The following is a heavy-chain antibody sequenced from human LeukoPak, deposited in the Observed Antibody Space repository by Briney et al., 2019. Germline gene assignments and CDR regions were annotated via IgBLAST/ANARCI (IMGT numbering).Heavy chain of an antibody. Sequence: SETLSLTCAVSGYSISSGYYWGWIRQPPGKELEWIGSIYHSGSTYYNPSLKSRVTISVDTSKNQFSLKLSSVTAADTAVYYCAKSEQQLGPRRWFDPWGQGTLVTVSS. CDR2: IYHSGST. D-gene: IGHD6-13*01. CDR1: GYSISSGYY. CDR3: AKSEQQLGPRRWFDP. J-gene: IGHJ5*02. V-gene: IGHV4-38-2*01.